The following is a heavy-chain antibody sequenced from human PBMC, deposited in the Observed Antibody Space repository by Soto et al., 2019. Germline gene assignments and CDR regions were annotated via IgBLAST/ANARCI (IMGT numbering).Heavy chain of an antibody. Sequence: SDTLSLTCAVSGGSISSSNWWSRVRQPPGKGLEWIGEIYHSGSTNYNPSLKSRVTISVDTSKNQFSLKLSSVTAAYKAVYYCVVAAAGTKCLDPWGEGILVTVSS. J-gene: IGHJ5*02. CDR1: GGSISSSNW. CDR2: IYHSGST. V-gene: IGHV4-4*02. CDR3: VVAAAGTKCLDP. D-gene: IGHD6-13*01.